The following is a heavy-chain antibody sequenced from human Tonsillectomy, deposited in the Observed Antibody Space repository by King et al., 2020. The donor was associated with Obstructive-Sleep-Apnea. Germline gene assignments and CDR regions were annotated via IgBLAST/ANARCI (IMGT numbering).Heavy chain of an antibody. CDR1: GGSMNSGSHY. CDR2: ISYSGST. J-gene: IGHJ2*01. V-gene: IGHV4-31*03. D-gene: IGHD3-10*01. Sequence: QLQESGPGLVKPSQTLSLTCTVSGGSMNSGSHYWTWIRHHPGKGLEWIGSISYSGSTNYNPSLKSRPSISIDTSENRFSLNLNSVTAADTAVYYCARGGDLRSYWFFDLWGRGTLVTVS. CDR3: ARGGDLRSYWFFDL.